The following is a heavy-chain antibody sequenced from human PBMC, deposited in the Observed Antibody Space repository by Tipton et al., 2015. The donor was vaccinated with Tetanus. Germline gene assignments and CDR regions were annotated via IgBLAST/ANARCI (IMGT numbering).Heavy chain of an antibody. J-gene: IGHJ6*02. D-gene: IGHD2-2*02. V-gene: IGHV4-34*01. Sequence: TLSLTCAVYGGSFSGYYWSWIRQPPGKGLEWIGEINHSGSTNYNPSLKSRVTISVDTSKNKFSLKLSSVTAADTAVYYCARDKQRLGYCSSTSCYIYYYYGMDVWGQGTTVTVSS. CDR3: ARDKQRLGYCSSTSCYIYYYYGMDV. CDR2: INHSGST. CDR1: GGSFSGYY.